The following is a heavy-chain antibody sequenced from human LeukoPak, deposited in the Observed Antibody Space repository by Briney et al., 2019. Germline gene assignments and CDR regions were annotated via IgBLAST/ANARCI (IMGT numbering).Heavy chain of an antibody. Sequence: SETLSLTCTVSGGSISSSSYYWGWIRQPPGKGLEWIGSIYYSGSTYYNPSLKSRVTISVDTSKNQFSLKLSSVTAADTAVYYCARHSVGSAGIHWYFDLWGRGTLVTVSS. CDR1: GGSISSSSYY. V-gene: IGHV4-39*01. CDR3: ARHSVGSAGIHWYFDL. CDR2: IYYSGST. D-gene: IGHD2/OR15-2a*01. J-gene: IGHJ2*01.